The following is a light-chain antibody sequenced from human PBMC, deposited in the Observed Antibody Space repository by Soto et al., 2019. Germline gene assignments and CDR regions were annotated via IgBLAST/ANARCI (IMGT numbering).Light chain of an antibody. J-gene: IGLJ3*02. CDR3: QSYDSSLSDPWV. CDR1: SSNIGAGY. V-gene: IGLV1-40*01. Sequence: QSVLTQPPSMSGAPGQRVTISCTGRSSNIGAGYVHWYQQLPGTAPKLLIYDNDNRPSGVPDRFSGSKSDTSASLAITGLQPEDEAHYYCQSYDSSLSDPWVFGGGTKLTVL. CDR2: DND.